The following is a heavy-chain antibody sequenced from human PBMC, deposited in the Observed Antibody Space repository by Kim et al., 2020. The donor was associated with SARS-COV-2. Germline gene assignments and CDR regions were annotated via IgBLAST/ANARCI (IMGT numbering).Heavy chain of an antibody. J-gene: IGHJ4*01. Sequence: SETLSLTCTVSGGSISSYYWSWIRQPPGKGLEWIGYIYYSGSTNYNPSLKSRVTISVDTSKNQFSLKLSSVTAADTAVYYCARDFYDILTGRPEGFDYWG. CDR3: ARDFYDILTGRPEGFDY. D-gene: IGHD3-9*01. CDR2: IYYSGST. CDR1: GGSISSYY. V-gene: IGHV4-59*01.